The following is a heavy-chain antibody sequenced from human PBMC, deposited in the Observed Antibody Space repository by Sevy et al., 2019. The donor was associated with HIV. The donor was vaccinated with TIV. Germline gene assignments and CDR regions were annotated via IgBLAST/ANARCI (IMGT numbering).Heavy chain of an antibody. CDR3: AKTPLGGCSGGSCYPYYFDY. CDR1: GFTFSSYA. Sequence: GGSLRLSCAASGFTFSSYAMSWVRQAPGKGLEWVSAISGSGGSTYYADSVKGRFTISRDNSKNTLYLQMNSLRAEETAVYYCAKTPLGGCSGGSCYPYYFDYWGQGTLVTVSS. V-gene: IGHV3-23*01. D-gene: IGHD2-15*01. J-gene: IGHJ4*02. CDR2: ISGSGGST.